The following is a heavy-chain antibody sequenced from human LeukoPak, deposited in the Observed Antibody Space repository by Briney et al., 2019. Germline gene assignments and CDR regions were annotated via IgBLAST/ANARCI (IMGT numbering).Heavy chain of an antibody. CDR3: ARGGCYYDSSGCYFDY. CDR1: GFTFSSYA. J-gene: IGHJ4*02. CDR2: ISGSGGST. D-gene: IGHD3-22*01. Sequence: GGSLRLSCAASGFTFSSYAMSWVRQAPGKGLEWVSAISGSGGSTYYADSAKGRFTISRDISKTTLFLQMNSLRDEDTAVYYCARGGCYYDSSGCYFDYWGQGSPVTISS. V-gene: IGHV3-23*01.